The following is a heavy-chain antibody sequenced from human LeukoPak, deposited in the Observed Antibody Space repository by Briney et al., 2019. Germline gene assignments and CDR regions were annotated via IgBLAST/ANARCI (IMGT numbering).Heavy chain of an antibody. D-gene: IGHD1-7*01. J-gene: IGHJ4*02. Sequence: GGSLRLSCTTSGFTFGDYAVSWFRQAPGKGLEWVGFIRNKAYGGSTEYAASVKGRFTISRDDSKSIAYLQMNSLKTEDTAVYYCSSDNWNYKGLLGYWGQGTQVTVSS. CDR2: IRNKAYGGST. V-gene: IGHV3-49*03. CDR1: GFTFGDYA. CDR3: SSDNWNYKGLLGY.